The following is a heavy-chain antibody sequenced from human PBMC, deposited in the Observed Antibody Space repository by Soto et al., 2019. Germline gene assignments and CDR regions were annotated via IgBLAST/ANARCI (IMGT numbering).Heavy chain of an antibody. CDR2: MSRTGDNT. CDR3: AKDQSNSNPLYYFDF. CDR1: GFTFSIYA. J-gene: IGHJ4*02. Sequence: GESLKISCAASGFTFSIYAMTWVRQSPGKGLEWVSSMSRTGDNTYYADSVKGRFTISRDNSKNTLYLQMNSLRAEDTAIYYCAKDQSNSNPLYYFDFWGPGTLVTVSS. D-gene: IGHD3-22*01. V-gene: IGHV3-23*01.